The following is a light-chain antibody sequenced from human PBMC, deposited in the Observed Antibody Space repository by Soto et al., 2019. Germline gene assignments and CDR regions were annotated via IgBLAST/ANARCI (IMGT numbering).Light chain of an antibody. CDR3: LQDYEYPRT. V-gene: IGKV1-6*01. J-gene: IGKJ1*01. Sequence: AIQMTQSPSSLSASVGDRVTIPCRASQGIRTELGWYQQKPGKAPKLLIYGASTLQGGVPSRISGSGSGTDFTLTISSLQPEDFATYYCLQDYEYPRTFGQGTKVEIK. CDR2: GAS. CDR1: QGIRTE.